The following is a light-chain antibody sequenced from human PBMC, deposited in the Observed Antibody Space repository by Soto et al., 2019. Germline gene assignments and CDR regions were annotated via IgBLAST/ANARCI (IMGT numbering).Light chain of an antibody. CDR2: RAS. Sequence: IVMAQSPATLSVSPGESASLSCPASQSLNDNLAWYQQKPGQAPRLLIYRASTRATGVPARFSASGCGTEFTLTICSLQSDDYAVYYCNQYSDWPPWTFGPGTKVDIK. CDR1: QSLNDN. CDR3: NQYSDWPPWT. V-gene: IGKV3-15*01. J-gene: IGKJ1*01.